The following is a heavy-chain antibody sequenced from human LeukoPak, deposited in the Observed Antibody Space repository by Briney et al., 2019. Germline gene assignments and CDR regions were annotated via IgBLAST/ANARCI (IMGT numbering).Heavy chain of an antibody. Sequence: PGGSLRLSCAAFGFTFSSYDLNWVRQAPGKGLEWVSYISSGGTTMYYADSVQGRFTISRDNAKNSLYLQMNSLRAEDTAVYYCARDDTPDAFDIWGPGTMVTVSS. J-gene: IGHJ3*02. V-gene: IGHV3-48*03. CDR2: ISSGGTTM. CDR3: ARDDTPDAFDI. CDR1: GFTFSSYD.